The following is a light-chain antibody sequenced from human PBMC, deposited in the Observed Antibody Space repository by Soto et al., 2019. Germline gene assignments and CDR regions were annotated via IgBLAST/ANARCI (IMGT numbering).Light chain of an antibody. Sequence: DIQMTQSPSTLSASVGDRVTITCRASQSISSWLAWYQQKPGKAPKLLIYDASSLESGVPSRFSGSGSGTEFTLTISSLQPDDFAVYYCQQYGTSPMYTFGQGTKLEI. CDR2: DAS. CDR1: QSISSW. V-gene: IGKV1-5*01. J-gene: IGKJ2*01. CDR3: QQYGTSPMYT.